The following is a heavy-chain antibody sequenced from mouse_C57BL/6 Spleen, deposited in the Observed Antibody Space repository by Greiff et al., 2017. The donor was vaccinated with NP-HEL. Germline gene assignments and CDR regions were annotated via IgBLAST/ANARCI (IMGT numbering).Heavy chain of an antibody. J-gene: IGHJ1*03. D-gene: IGHD3-3*01. Sequence: EVQVVESGGGLVQPGGSLSLSCAASGFTFTDYYMSWVRQPPGKALEWLGFIRNKANGYTTEYSASVKGRFTISRDNSQSILYLQMNALRAEDSATYYCARSGRSWYFDVWGTGTTVTVSS. CDR1: GFTFTDYY. CDR3: ARSGRSWYFDV. V-gene: IGHV7-3*01. CDR2: IRNKANGYTT.